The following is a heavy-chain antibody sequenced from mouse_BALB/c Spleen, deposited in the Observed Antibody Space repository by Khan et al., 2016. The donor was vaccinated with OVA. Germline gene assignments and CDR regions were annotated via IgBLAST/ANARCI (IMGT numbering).Heavy chain of an antibody. CDR1: GYTFTSYF. CDR3: TRRGTARATLWFAY. CDR2: INPSNGGT. J-gene: IGHJ3*01. Sequence: VQLQESGAELVKPGASVKLSCKASGYTFTSYFMYWVKQRPGQGLEWIGEINPSNGGTNFNEKFKSKATLTVDKSSSTAYMQLSSLTSEDSAVYYFTRRGTARATLWFAYWGQGTLVTVSA. D-gene: IGHD3-2*01. V-gene: IGHV1S81*02.